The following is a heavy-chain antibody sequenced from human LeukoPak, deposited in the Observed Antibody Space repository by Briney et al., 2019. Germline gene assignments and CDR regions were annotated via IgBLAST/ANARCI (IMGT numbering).Heavy chain of an antibody. CDR3: AREGQQLKHFDY. V-gene: IGHV1-46*01. Sequence: ASVKASCKASGNTFIGYWIHWVRQAPGQGLEWMGAINPRGDATIGAQKFQGRVTTTRDTSTSTVYIELSSLRSEDTAVYYCAREGQQLKHFDYWGQGTQVTVSS. CDR1: GNTFIGYW. CDR2: INPRGDAT. J-gene: IGHJ4*02. D-gene: IGHD1-1*01.